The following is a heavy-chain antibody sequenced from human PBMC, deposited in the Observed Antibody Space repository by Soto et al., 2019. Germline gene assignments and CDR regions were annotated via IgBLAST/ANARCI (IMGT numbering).Heavy chain of an antibody. CDR2: ISYDGSNK. CDR3: AKDRGDYVFDY. V-gene: IGHV3-30*18. Sequence: GGSLRLSCAASGFTFSSYGMHWVRQAPGKGLEWVAVISYDGSNKYYADSVKGRFTISRDNSKNTLYLQMNSLRAEDTAVYYCAKDRGDYVFDYWGQGTLVTVSS. CDR1: GFTFSSYG. J-gene: IGHJ4*02. D-gene: IGHD4-17*01.